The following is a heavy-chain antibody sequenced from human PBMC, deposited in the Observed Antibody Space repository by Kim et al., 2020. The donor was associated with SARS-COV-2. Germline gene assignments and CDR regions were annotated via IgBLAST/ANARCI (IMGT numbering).Heavy chain of an antibody. CDR1: GFTFSDYY. J-gene: IGHJ4*02. Sequence: GGSLRLSCAASGFTFSDYYMSWIRQAPGKGLQWVSYISSSSSYTNYAYSVKGRFTISRDNAKNSLYLQMNSLRAEDTAVYYCARPGSGSYFTQFDYLGQGSLVTVSS. CDR2: ISSSSSYT. CDR3: ARPGSGSYFTQFDY. D-gene: IGHD1-26*01. V-gene: IGHV3-11*06.